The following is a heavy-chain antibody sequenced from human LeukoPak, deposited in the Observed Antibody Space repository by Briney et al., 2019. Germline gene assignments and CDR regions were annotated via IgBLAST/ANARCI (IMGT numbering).Heavy chain of an antibody. CDR3: AKEGSAPPYYYDSSGIDY. V-gene: IGHV3-23*01. J-gene: IGHJ4*02. CDR1: GFIFSSYA. D-gene: IGHD3-22*01. CDR2: ISGSGGST. Sequence: GGSLRLSCAASGFIFSSYAMSWVRQAPGKGLEWVSAISGSGGSTYYADSVKGRFTISRDNSKNTLYLQMNSLRAEDTAVYYCAKEGSAPPYYYDSSGIDYWGQGTLVTVSS.